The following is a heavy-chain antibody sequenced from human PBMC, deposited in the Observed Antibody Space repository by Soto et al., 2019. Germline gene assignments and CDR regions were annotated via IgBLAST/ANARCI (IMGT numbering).Heavy chain of an antibody. J-gene: IGHJ4*02. Sequence: ASVKVSCKASGYTFTSYYMHWVRQAPGQGLEWMGIINPSGGSTSYAQKFQGRVTMTRDTSTSTVYMELSSLRSEDTAVYYCARAFAMVNIINLFFDYWGQGTLVTV. CDR3: ARAFAMVNIINLFFDY. CDR2: INPSGGST. CDR1: GYTFTSYY. D-gene: IGHD5-18*01. V-gene: IGHV1-46*01.